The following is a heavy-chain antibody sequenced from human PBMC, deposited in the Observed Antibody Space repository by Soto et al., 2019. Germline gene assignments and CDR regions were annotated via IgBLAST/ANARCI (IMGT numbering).Heavy chain of an antibody. CDR2: INPSGGST. V-gene: IGHV1-46*01. CDR1: GYTFTSYY. J-gene: IGHJ4*02. D-gene: IGHD2-2*01. Sequence: QVQLVQSGAEVKKPGASVKVSCKASGYTFTSYYMHWVRQAPGQGLEWMGIINPSGGSTSYAQKFQGRVTMTRDTSTTTVDMEPSSLRSEDTAVYYCAREGGEVVVPAEPYYFDYWGQGTLVTVSS. CDR3: AREGGEVVVPAEPYYFDY.